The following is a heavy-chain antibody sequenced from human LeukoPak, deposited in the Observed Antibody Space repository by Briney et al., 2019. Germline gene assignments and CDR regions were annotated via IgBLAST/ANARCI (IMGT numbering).Heavy chain of an antibody. CDR3: AKGISAGGYNFERGADH. CDR2: VSGGNHHT. D-gene: IGHD5-18*01. CDR1: GFSFDTYV. Sequence: PGASLSLSCAASGFSFDTYVMSWVRQAPGRGLEWVSSVSGGNHHTYYADSVKGRFTISRDNSKSSLFLHMSSLRVEDSAVYYCAKGISAGGYNFERGADHWGQGTLVIVSS. V-gene: IGHV3-23*01. J-gene: IGHJ4*02.